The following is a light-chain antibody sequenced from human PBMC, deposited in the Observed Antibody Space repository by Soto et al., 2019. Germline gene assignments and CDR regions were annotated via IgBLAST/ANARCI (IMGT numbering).Light chain of an antibody. CDR1: SSDVGGYNY. CDR2: EVS. CDR3: NSYTSSSTYV. V-gene: IGLV2-14*01. J-gene: IGLJ1*01. Sequence: QSVLTQPASVSGSPGQSITISCTGTSSDVGGYNYVSWYQQHPGKAPKLMIYEVSNRPSGVSNRFSGSNSGNTASLTISGLQAEDESDYYCNSYTSSSTYVFGTGTKLTVL.